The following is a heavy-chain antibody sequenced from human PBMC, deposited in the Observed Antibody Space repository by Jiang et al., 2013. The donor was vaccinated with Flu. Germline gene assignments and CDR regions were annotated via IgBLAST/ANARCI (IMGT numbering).Heavy chain of an antibody. CDR3: ARDTLQSTVATYEPLDF. D-gene: IGHD6-19*01. CDR2: IIPSLGVV. V-gene: IGHV1-69*04. J-gene: IGHJ3*01. CDR1: GGTFSSYA. Sequence: GAEVKKPGSSVKISCEASGGTFSSYAISWVRQAPGQGLEWMGRIIPSLGVVHFAQNLQDRVTITADKSTTTVYMEVNSLRSEDTAVYYCARDTLQSTVATYEPLDFWGQGTLVTVSS.